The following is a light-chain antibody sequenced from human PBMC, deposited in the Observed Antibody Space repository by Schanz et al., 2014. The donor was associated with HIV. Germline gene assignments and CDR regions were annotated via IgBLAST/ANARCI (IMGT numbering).Light chain of an antibody. V-gene: IGLV2-8*01. Sequence: QSVLTQPPSASGSPGQSVNISCTGTSSDVGGYYYVSWYQQHPGKAPKLMIYEVSKRPSGVPDRFSGSKSGNTASLTVSGLQDEDEADYYCAAWDVNLNGPVFGGGTKLTVL. CDR2: EVS. J-gene: IGLJ2*01. CDR3: AAWDVNLNGPV. CDR1: SSDVGGYYY.